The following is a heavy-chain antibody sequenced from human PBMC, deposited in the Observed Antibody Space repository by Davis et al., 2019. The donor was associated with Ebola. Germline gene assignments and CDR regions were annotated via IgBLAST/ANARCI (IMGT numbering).Heavy chain of an antibody. CDR3: ADVETGSDY. V-gene: IGHV3-66*01. J-gene: IGHJ4*02. CDR1: GFTVSRNY. CDR2: IFSGGNT. D-gene: IGHD1-1*01. Sequence: GGSLRLSCAASGFTVSRNYMSWVRQAPGKGLEWVSSIFSGGNTYYADSVKGRFTISRDNSENTLYLQMNTLRADDTAVYYCADVETGSDYWGQGTLLTVSS.